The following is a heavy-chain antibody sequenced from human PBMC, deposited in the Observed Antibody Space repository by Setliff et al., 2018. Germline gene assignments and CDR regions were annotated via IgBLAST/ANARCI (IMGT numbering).Heavy chain of an antibody. D-gene: IGHD3-9*01. CDR2: ITPIFETA. J-gene: IGHJ4*02. Sequence: SVKVSCKASGDTFSTYALSWVRQAPGQGLEWIGGITPIFETAHYAEKFRDRVTITADKSTTTVHMELSSLTSEDTAVYFCAGVDVLTASPFWGQGTLVTVSS. CDR1: GDTFSTYA. CDR3: AGVDVLTASPF. V-gene: IGHV1-69*06.